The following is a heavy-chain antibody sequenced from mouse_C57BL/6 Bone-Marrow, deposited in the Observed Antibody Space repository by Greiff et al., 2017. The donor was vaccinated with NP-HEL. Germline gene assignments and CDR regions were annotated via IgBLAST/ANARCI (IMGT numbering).Heavy chain of an antibody. CDR2: ISSGSSTI. V-gene: IGHV5-17*01. CDR1: GFTFSDYG. J-gene: IGHJ3*01. Sequence: EVHLVESGGGLVKPGGSLKLSCAASGFTFSDYGMHWVRQAPEKGLEWVAYISSGSSTIYYADTVKGRFTISRDNAKNTLFLQMTSLRSEDTAMYYCANDYGAWFAYWGQGTLVTVSA. D-gene: IGHD2-4*01. CDR3: ANDYGAWFAY.